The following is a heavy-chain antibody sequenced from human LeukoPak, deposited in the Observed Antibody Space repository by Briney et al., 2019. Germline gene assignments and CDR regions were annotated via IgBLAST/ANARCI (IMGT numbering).Heavy chain of an antibody. D-gene: IGHD2-15*01. V-gene: IGHV4-59*01. CDR1: GGSISSYY. J-gene: IGHJ4*02. Sequence: PSETLSLTCTVSGGSISSYYWSWIRQPPGKGLEWIGYIYYSGSTTYNPSLKSRVTISVDTSKNQFSLKLSSVTAADTAVSYCAREEVLYYFDYWGQGTLVTVSS. CDR3: AREEVLYYFDY. CDR2: IYYSGST.